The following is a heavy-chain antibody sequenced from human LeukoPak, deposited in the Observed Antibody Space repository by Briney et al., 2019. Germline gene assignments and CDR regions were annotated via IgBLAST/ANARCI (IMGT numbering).Heavy chain of an antibody. CDR3: ARSASVDIGGRPDFCYFDL. J-gene: IGHJ2*01. Sequence: GGSLKLSCEGSGFSFNGYGLHWARQASGKGVEWIGRIRSKANYYATAYVESVKGRFIVSRDDLKRSAYLQMKDLKTEDTAVYYCARSASVDIGGRPDFCYFDLWGRGTLVTVSS. D-gene: IGHD1-26*01. CDR2: IRSKANYYAT. CDR1: GFSFNGYG. V-gene: IGHV3-73*01.